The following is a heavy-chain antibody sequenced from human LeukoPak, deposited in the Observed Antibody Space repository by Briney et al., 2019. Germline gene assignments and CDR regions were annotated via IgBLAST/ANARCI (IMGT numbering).Heavy chain of an antibody. Sequence: GGSLRLSCAASGFTFSSYAMTWVRQAPDKGLEWVSAISGSDGSTYYADSVKGRFTISRDDSQNTLYLQMNSLRAEDTAVYYCAKAPRGATYYWGQGTLVTVSS. CDR2: ISGSDGST. CDR1: GFTFSSYA. CDR3: AKAPRGATYY. V-gene: IGHV3-23*01. J-gene: IGHJ4*02. D-gene: IGHD1-26*01.